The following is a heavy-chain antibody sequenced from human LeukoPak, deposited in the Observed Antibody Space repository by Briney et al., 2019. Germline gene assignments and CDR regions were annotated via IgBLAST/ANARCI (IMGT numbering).Heavy chain of an antibody. CDR2: IKQDGSEK. D-gene: IGHD3-10*01. CDR3: VRDHRGTFDY. CDR1: GFIFSSYW. J-gene: IGHJ4*02. V-gene: IGHV3-7*03. Sequence: GGSLRLSCADSGFIFSSYWMSWVRQTPGKGLEWVANIKQDGSEKNYVDSVKGRFTISRDNAKNSLYLQMNSLRAEDTAVYYCVRDHRGTFDYWGQGTLVTVSS.